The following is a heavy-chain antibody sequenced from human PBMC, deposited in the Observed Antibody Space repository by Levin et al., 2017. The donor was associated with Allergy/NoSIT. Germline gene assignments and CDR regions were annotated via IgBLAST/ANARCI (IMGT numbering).Heavy chain of an antibody. CDR1: GFTFGDYA. D-gene: IGHD2-15*01. CDR2: IRSKAYGGTT. J-gene: IGHJ4*02. CDR3: TRVFGYCSGGSCPIDY. Sequence: PGGSLRLSCTASGFTFGDYAMSWFRQAPGKGLEWVGFIRSKAYGGTTEYAASVKGRFTISRDDSKSIAYLQMNSLKTEDTAVYYCTRVFGYCSGGSCPIDYWGQGTLVTVSS. V-gene: IGHV3-49*03.